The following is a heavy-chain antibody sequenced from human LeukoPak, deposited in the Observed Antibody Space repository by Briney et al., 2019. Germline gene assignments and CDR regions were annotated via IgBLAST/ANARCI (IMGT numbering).Heavy chain of an antibody. CDR2: INSDGSSA. J-gene: IGHJ4*02. CDR3: ARDLAGPDY. V-gene: IGHV3-74*01. D-gene: IGHD6-19*01. CDR1: GFTFSNYW. Sequence: GGSLRLSCAASGFTFSNYWMHWVRQAPGEGLVWVSRINSDGSSASYADSVKGRFTISRDNAKNTLFLQMNSLRAEDTAVYYCARDLAGPDYWGQGTLVTVSS.